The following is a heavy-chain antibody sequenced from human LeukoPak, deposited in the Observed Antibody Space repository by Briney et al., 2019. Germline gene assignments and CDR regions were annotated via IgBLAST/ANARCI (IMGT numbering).Heavy chain of an antibody. CDR2: FDPEDGET. J-gene: IGHJ5*02. D-gene: IGHD5-18*01. Sequence: ASVKVSCKVSGYTLTELSMHWVRQAPGKGLEWMGGFDPEDGETIYAQKFQGRVTMTEDTSTDTACMELSSLRSEDTAVYYCATEVTSYQRGYSYGYWFDPWGQGTLVTVSS. CDR1: GYTLTELS. CDR3: ATEVTSYQRGYSYGYWFDP. V-gene: IGHV1-24*01.